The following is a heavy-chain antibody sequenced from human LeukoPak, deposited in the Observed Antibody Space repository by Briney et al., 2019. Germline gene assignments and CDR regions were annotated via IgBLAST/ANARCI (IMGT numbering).Heavy chain of an antibody. CDR1: GFTVSSNY. CDR3: ARESPYSLDY. Sequence: GGSLRLSCAASGFTVSSNYMSWVRQAPGKGLEWVSVIYSGGNTYYADSVKGRFTISRDNSKNTLYVQMNSLRAEDTAVYYCARESPYSLDYWGQGTLVTVSS. D-gene: IGHD2-15*01. CDR2: IYSGGNT. V-gene: IGHV3-53*01. J-gene: IGHJ4*02.